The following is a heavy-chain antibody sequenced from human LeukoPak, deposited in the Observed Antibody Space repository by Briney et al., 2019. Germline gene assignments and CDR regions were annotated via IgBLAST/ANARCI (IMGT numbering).Heavy chain of an antibody. V-gene: IGHV5-51*01. CDR2: IYPGDSNT. Sequence: GESLKISCKGSGYSFISHWIGWVRQVPGKGLEWMGIIYPGDSNTRYSPAFEGQVTMSVDKSISTAYLQWSSLKASDTAIYYCASLNLGNTREDSFDIWGQGTMVTVSS. CDR1: GYSFISHW. CDR3: ASLNLGNTREDSFDI. J-gene: IGHJ3*02. D-gene: IGHD1-14*01.